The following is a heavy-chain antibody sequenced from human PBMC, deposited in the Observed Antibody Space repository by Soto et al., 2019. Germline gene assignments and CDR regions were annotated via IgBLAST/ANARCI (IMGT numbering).Heavy chain of an antibody. J-gene: IGHJ4*02. CDR2: VSPHAANT. Sequence: GGSLRLSCVASGFTFDSCGMNWVRQAPGKGLEWVAGVSPHAANTYYADSVRGRFIISRDESRKTVSMEMNSLRGEDSAVYYCVTEGAKTTWTSDHWGQGTGVPV. D-gene: IGHD1-26*01. CDR1: GFTFDSCG. CDR3: VTEGAKTTWTSDH. V-gene: IGHV3-23*01.